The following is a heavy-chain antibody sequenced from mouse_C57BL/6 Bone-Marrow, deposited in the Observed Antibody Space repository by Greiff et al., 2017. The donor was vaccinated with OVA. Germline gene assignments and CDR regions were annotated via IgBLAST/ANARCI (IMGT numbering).Heavy chain of an antibody. CDR3: ARERYYGKNYAMDC. CDR1: GYTFTSYW. D-gene: IGHD2-1*01. CDR2: IDPSDSET. V-gene: IGHV1-52*01. J-gene: IGHJ4*01. Sequence: QVQLQQPGAELVRPGSSVKLSCKASGYTFTSYWMHWVKQRPIQGLEWIGNIDPSDSETHYNQKFKDKATLTVDKSSSTAYMQLSSLTSEDSAVYYCARERYYGKNYAMDCWGQGTSVTVSS.